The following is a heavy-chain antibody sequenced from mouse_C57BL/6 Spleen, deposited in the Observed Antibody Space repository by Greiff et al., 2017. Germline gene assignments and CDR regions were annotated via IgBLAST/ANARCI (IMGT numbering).Heavy chain of an antibody. J-gene: IGHJ3*01. CDR3: ARLGGLWLAY. CDR2: IVPEDSDT. Sequence: VTLKESGSELVKPGASLKLSCTASGFNIKDYYMPSVKQRTEQGLEWIGRIVPEDSDTKYAPTLQGQVTITTDTSYNATYLQLSSLTSEYTAVYDSARLGGLWLAYWGQGTPVTVSA. V-gene: IGHV14-2*01. CDR1: GFNIKDYY.